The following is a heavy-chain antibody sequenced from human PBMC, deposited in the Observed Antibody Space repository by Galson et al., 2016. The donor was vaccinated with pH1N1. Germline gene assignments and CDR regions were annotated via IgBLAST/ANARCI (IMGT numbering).Heavy chain of an antibody. CDR3: ARDQGGYGSGSFPAYYYYMDV. V-gene: IGHV3-64*02. CDR1: GFRFSDYG. Sequence: SLRLSCATSGFRFSDYGIHWVRQAPGKGLEYVSAIKSNGETTYYADSVKGRFTISRDNSKNMVYLQMNSLRAEDTAVYYCARDQGGYGSGSFPAYYYYMDVWGKGTTVTVSS. J-gene: IGHJ6*03. D-gene: IGHD3-10*01. CDR2: IKSNGETT.